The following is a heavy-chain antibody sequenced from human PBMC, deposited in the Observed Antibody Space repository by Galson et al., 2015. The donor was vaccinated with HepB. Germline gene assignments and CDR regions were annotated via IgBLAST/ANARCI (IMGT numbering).Heavy chain of an antibody. CDR1: GFTFSTSA. CDR3: VKRAPYTFYY. V-gene: IGHV3-23*01. CDR2: FSHST. Sequence: SLRLSCAASGFTFSTSAMSWVRQAPGKGLEWVSTFSHSTYYADSVKGRFTISRDNPKNTLYLQMDSLRAEDTAVYYCVKRAPYTFYYWGPGTLVTVSS. D-gene: IGHD3-16*01. J-gene: IGHJ4*02.